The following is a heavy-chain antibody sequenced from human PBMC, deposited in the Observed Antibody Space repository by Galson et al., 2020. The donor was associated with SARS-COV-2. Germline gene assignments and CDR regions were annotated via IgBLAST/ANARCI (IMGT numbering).Heavy chain of an antibody. CDR2: INPNSGGT. CDR1: GYTFTGYY. V-gene: IGHV1-2*02. J-gene: IGHJ6*02. Sequence: ASVKVSCKASGYTFTGYYMHWVRQAPGQGLEWMGWINPNSGGTNYAQKFQGRVTMTRDTSISTAYMELSRLRSDDTAVYYCAIPLKIDPEDIVVVPAAIYGMDVWGQGTTVTVSS. CDR3: AIPLKIDPEDIVVVPAAIYGMDV. D-gene: IGHD2-2*01.